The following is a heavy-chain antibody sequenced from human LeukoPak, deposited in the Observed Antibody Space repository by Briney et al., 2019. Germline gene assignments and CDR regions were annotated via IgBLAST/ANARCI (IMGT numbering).Heavy chain of an antibody. Sequence: GGSLRLSCTASGFTFGDYAMYWFRQAPGKGLEWVGLIRNKAHGGTTEYAASMKGTFSISRDDSKSIAYLPMNSLKTEDTGVYYCTRDLVSNPGEHSSFDHWGQGTLVTVSS. J-gene: IGHJ5*02. CDR1: GFTFGDYA. CDR2: IRNKAHGGTT. V-gene: IGHV3-49*03. D-gene: IGHD3-16*01. CDR3: TRDLVSNPGEHSSFDH.